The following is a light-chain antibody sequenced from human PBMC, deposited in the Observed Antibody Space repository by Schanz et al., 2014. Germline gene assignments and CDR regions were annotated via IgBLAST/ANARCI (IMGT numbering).Light chain of an antibody. CDR2: KAS. CDR3: PHYSTYSRT. Sequence: DIQMTQSPSTLSASVGDRITITCRASQTINTWLAWYQQKPGKAPKLLIYKASILQSGVPSRFSGSGSGTAFTRTISSVQHDDSTASHSPHYSTYSRTFGQGTKVEVK. V-gene: IGKV1-5*03. CDR1: QTINTW. J-gene: IGKJ1*01.